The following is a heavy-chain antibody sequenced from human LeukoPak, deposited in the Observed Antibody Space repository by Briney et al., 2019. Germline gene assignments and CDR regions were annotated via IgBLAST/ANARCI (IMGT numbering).Heavy chain of an antibody. CDR2: INPNSGGT. Sequence: ASVKVSYKASGYTFTDYYIHWVRQAPGQGLEWMGWINPNSGGTNYAQKFQGSVTMTGDTSISTAYMELSRLRSDDTAVYYCARAYGNTVRFFDYWGQGTLVTVSS. D-gene: IGHD3-3*01. CDR3: ARAYGNTVRFFDY. CDR1: GYTFTDYY. J-gene: IGHJ4*02. V-gene: IGHV1-2*02.